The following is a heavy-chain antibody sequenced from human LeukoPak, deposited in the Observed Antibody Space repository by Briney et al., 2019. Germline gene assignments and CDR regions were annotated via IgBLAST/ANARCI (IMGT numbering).Heavy chain of an antibody. CDR1: GFSFSKYS. Sequence: GGSLRLSCVASGFSFSKYSMNWVRQAPGKGLEWVSSMSISTSTSIYYADSVKGRFTISRDNAKNTLYLQMNSLRAEDTAVYYCARDPCTSTWDLSCYHYYMGVWGKGTTVTVSS. CDR3: ARDPCTSTWDLSCYHYYMGV. CDR2: MSISTSTSI. J-gene: IGHJ6*03. D-gene: IGHD2-2*01. V-gene: IGHV3-21*01.